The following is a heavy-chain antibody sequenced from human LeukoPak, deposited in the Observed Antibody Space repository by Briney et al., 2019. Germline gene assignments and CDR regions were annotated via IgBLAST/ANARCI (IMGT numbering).Heavy chain of an antibody. CDR1: GLTFSDAW. V-gene: IGHV3-7*01. D-gene: IGHD6-13*01. Sequence: GGSLRLSCVVSGLTFSDAWMSWVRQAPGKGLEWVANIKYDGSEKDYVDSVKGRFTISRDNAKNSLYLQMNSLRAEDTAVNYCARDIAAPGLFFDYWGQGTLVTVSS. CDR2: IKYDGSEK. J-gene: IGHJ4*02. CDR3: ARDIAAPGLFFDY.